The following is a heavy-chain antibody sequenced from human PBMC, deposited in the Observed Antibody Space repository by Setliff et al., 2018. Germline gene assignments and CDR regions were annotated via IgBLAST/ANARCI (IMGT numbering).Heavy chain of an antibody. CDR2: INPKSGGT. J-gene: IGHJ6*02. D-gene: IGHD6-13*01. CDR1: GYTFTDYY. V-gene: IGHV1-2*04. Sequence: ASVKVSCKASGYTFTDYYMHWVRHAPGQGLEWMGWINPKSGGTNYAQKFQGWVTLTRDTSISTVYMDLSSLKSDATAVYYCARDRDSQEAAAGSRKHYYGMDVWGQGTTVTVSS. CDR3: ARDRDSQEAAAGSRKHYYGMDV.